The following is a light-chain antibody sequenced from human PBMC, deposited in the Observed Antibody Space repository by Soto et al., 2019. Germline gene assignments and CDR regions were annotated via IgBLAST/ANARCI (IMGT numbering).Light chain of an antibody. CDR3: HQRQSWPRT. CDR1: QSVRTY. Sequence: EIVLTQSPVTLSLSPGKRATRACRAIQSVRTYLAWYQVKPGQAPRLLIYDASRRASGVPARFSGSGSGTDFTLTISSLEPEDFALYYCHQRQSWPRTFGQGTKVDI. V-gene: IGKV3-11*01. CDR2: DAS. J-gene: IGKJ1*01.